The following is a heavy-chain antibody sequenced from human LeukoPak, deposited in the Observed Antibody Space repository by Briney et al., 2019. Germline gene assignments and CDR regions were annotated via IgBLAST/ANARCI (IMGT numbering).Heavy chain of an antibody. V-gene: IGHV3-33*06. D-gene: IGHD6-19*01. CDR3: AKDRGNSGWHFNWFDP. CDR1: GFTFSSYG. J-gene: IGHJ5*02. CDR2: IWYDGSNK. Sequence: PGGSLRLSCAASGFTFSSYGTHWVREAPGKGLEWVAVIWYDGSNKYYADSVKGRFPISRDNSKNALYLQMNSLRAEDTAVYYCAKDRGNSGWHFNWFDPWGQGTLVTVSS.